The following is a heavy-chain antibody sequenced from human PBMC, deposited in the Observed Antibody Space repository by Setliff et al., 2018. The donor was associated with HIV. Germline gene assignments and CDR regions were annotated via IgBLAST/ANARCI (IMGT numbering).Heavy chain of an antibody. CDR3: ATGGYDVLTGYSPEAEYFQH. V-gene: IGHV1-69-2*01. CDR2: VDPEDGNT. J-gene: IGHJ1*01. Sequence: ASVKVSCKASGYTFTDYYMHWVKQAPGKGPEWMGRVDPEDGNTGSAQKFQGRVTMTWDASIGTAYMELGNLRSEDTAIYYCATGGYDVLTGYSPEAEYFQHWGQGTPVTVSS. D-gene: IGHD3-9*01. CDR1: GYTFTDYY.